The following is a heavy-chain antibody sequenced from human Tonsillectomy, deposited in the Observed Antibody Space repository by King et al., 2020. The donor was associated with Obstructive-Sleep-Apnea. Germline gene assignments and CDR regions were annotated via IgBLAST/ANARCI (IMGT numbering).Heavy chain of an antibody. CDR2: ISRNGGSK. V-gene: IGHV3-64D*06. D-gene: IGHD1-1*01. CDR1: GFTFSNYA. Sequence: VQLVESGGGLVQPGGSLRLSCSASGFTFSNYAMHWVRQAPGTGLEHVSAISRNGGSKYFADSVKGRFTISRDNSKNTLYLQMSSLRTEDTAVYYCVKASDSVIIRTTSVFDYWGQGTLVTVSS. CDR3: VKASDSVIIRTTSVFDY. J-gene: IGHJ4*02.